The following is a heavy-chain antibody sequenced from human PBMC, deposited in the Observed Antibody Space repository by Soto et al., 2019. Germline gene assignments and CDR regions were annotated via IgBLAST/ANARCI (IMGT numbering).Heavy chain of an antibody. J-gene: IGHJ6*02. CDR2: IKQDGSEK. CDR1: GFTFSSYW. Sequence: GGSLRLSCAASGFTFSSYWMSWVRQAPGKGLEWVANIKQDGSEKYYVDSVKGRFTISRDNAKNSLYLQMNSLRAEDTAVYYCARYGFPDTAMADLTYYYYYGMDVWGQGTTVTVSS. V-gene: IGHV3-7*01. CDR3: ARYGFPDTAMADLTYYYYYGMDV. D-gene: IGHD5-18*01.